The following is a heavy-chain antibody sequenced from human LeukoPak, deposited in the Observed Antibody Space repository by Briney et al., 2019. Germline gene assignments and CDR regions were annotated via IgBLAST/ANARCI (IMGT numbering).Heavy chain of an antibody. Sequence: EGSLRLSCAASGFTFSSYAMSWVRQAPGKGLEWVSAISGSGGSTYYADSVKGRFTISRDNSKNTLYLQMNSLRAEDTAVYYCAKGPAMIVVVMYFDYWGQGTLVTVSS. D-gene: IGHD3-22*01. J-gene: IGHJ4*02. V-gene: IGHV3-23*01. CDR3: AKGPAMIVVVMYFDY. CDR2: ISGSGGST. CDR1: GFTFSSYA.